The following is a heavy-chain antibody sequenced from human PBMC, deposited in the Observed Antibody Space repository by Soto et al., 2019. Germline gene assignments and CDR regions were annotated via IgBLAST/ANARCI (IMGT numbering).Heavy chain of an antibody. CDR3: ARDSKAYSSSSPADFDI. CDR2: ISYDGSNK. CDR1: GFTFSSYA. Sequence: QVQLVESGGGVVQPGRSLRLSCAASGFTFSSYAMHWVRQAPGKGLEWVAVISYDGSNKYYADSVKGRFTISRDNSKNTLYLQMNSLRAEDTAVYYCARDSKAYSSSSPADFDIWGQGTMVTVSS. D-gene: IGHD6-6*01. V-gene: IGHV3-30-3*01. J-gene: IGHJ3*02.